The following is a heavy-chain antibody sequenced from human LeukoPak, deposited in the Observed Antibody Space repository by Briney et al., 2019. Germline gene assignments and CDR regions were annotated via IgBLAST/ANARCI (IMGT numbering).Heavy chain of an antibody. CDR1: GGSFSGYY. D-gene: IGHD2-2*01. CDR3: ARDIVVVPAAPDAFDI. Sequence: SETLSLTCAVYGGSFSGYYWSWIRQPPGKGLEWIGEINHSGSTNYNPSLKSRVTISVDTSKNRFSLKLSSVAAADTAVYYCARDIVVVPAAPDAFDIWGQGTMVTVSS. V-gene: IGHV4-34*01. CDR2: INHSGST. J-gene: IGHJ3*02.